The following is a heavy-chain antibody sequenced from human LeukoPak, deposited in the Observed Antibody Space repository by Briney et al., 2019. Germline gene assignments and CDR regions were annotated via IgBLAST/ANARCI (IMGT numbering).Heavy chain of an antibody. V-gene: IGHV4-34*01. J-gene: IGHJ5*02. CDR1: GGSFSGYY. CDR2: INHSGST. Sequence: PSETLSLTCAVYGGSFSGYYWSWIRQPPGKGLEWIGEINHSGSTNYNPSLKSRVTISVDTSKNQFSLKLSSVTAADTAVYYCARHLGPQYYDILTGPRRVRYWFDPWGQGTLVTVSS. D-gene: IGHD3-9*01. CDR3: ARHLGPQYYDILTGPRRVRYWFDP.